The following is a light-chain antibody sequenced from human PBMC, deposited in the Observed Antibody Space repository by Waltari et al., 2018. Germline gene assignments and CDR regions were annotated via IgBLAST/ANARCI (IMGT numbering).Light chain of an antibody. CDR3: MQTVEFPWT. J-gene: IGKJ1*01. Sequence: DIVMTQTPLSLSVTPGQPASISCKSSQSLLYRDGKTYFYWCLEKAGQPPQVLMNEASKRFSGVPDRFSGSASGTDFTLKISRVEPEDVGIYYCMQTVEFPWTFGQGTKVEIK. CDR2: EAS. V-gene: IGKV2D-29*01. CDR1: QSLLYRDGKTY.